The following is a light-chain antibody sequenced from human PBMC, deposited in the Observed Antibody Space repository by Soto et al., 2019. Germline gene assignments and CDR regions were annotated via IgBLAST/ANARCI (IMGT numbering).Light chain of an antibody. CDR1: QSVSSSY. J-gene: IGKJ4*01. CDR2: GAS. V-gene: IGKV3-20*01. CDR3: QPYGSSLT. Sequence: EIVLTQSPGTLSLSPGERATLSCRASQSVSSSYLAWYQQKPCQAPRLLIYGASSRATGIPDRFSGSGSGKDFTLTISRLEPEDFAVYYCQPYGSSLTFGGRTKVEI.